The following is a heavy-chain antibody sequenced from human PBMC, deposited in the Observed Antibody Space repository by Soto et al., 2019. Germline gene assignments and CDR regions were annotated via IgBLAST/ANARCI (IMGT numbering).Heavy chain of an antibody. CDR1: VFTFDDYA. Sequence: SLRLSCTASVFTFDDYAMHWVLQTPFKGLEWVSGISWNIGSIGYADSVKGRFTISRDNAKNSLYLQMNSLRAEDTALYYCAKDIRHYGSGSYFDYWGQGTLVTVSS. J-gene: IGHJ4*02. CDR3: AKDIRHYGSGSYFDY. V-gene: IGHV3-9*01. CDR2: ISWNIGSI. D-gene: IGHD3-10*01.